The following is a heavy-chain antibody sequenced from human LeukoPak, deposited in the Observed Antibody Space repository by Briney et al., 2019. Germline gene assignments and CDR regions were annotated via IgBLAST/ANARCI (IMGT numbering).Heavy chain of an antibody. D-gene: IGHD6-19*01. CDR2: ISYDGSNK. J-gene: IGHJ4*02. CDR3: AKEPPMGDSSGWYGY. V-gene: IGHV3-30*18. CDR1: GFTCSSYG. Sequence: GGYLRLYCAAAGFTCSSYGMHRLGQGPGQGRVWGAVISYDGSNKYYADSVKGRFTISRDNSKNTLYLQMNSLRAEDTAVYYCAKEPPMGDSSGWYGYWGQEALVTVSS.